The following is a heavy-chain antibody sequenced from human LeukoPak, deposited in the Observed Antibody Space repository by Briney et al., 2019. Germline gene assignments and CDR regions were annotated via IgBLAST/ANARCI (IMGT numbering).Heavy chain of an antibody. Sequence: GASVKVSCKASGYTFTSYYMHWVRHAPGQGLEWMGIINPSGGSTTYDQKFQGRVTMTRDTSTSTVYMELSSLRSEDTAFYCRARDGYSYGSFYYWGQGTLVTVSS. V-gene: IGHV1-46*01. CDR3: ARDGYSYGSFYY. J-gene: IGHJ4*02. CDR1: GYTFTSYY. CDR2: INPSGGST. D-gene: IGHD5-18*01.